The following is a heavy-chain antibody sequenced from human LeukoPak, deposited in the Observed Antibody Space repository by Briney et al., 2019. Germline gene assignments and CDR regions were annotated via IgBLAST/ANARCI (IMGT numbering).Heavy chain of an antibody. CDR3: AREVRGVIIRETEYYYSMDV. D-gene: IGHD3-10*01. CDR1: GFTFSSYS. V-gene: IGHV3-21*01. Sequence: GGSPRLSCAASGFTFSSYSMNWVRQAPGKGLEWVSSISSSSSYIYYADSVKGRFTISRDNAKNSLYLQMNSLRAEDTAVYYCAREVRGVIIRETEYYYSMDVWGKGTTVTVSS. CDR2: ISSSSSYI. J-gene: IGHJ6*04.